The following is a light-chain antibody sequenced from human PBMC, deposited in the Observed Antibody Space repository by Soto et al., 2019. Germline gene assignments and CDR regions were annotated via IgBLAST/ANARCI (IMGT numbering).Light chain of an antibody. CDR2: RNN. J-gene: IGLJ2*01. CDR1: SSNIGSNY. V-gene: IGLV1-47*01. CDR3: AAWDDSLSGVV. Sequence: QSVLTQPPSASGTPGQRVTTSCSGSSSNIGSNYVYWYQQLPGTAPKLLIYRNNQRPPGVPDRFSGSKSGTSASLAISGLRSEDEADYYCAAWDDSLSGVVFGGGTKLTVL.